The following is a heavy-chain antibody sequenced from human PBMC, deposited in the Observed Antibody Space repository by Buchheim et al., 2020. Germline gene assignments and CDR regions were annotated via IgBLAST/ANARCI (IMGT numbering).Heavy chain of an antibody. CDR3: AKVQYDSWSGYYRGAFDI. V-gene: IGHV3-23*01. CDR2: ISGSGGST. CDR1: GFTFSSYA. D-gene: IGHD3-3*01. Sequence: EVQLLESGGGLVQPGGSLRLSCAASGFTFSSYAMSWVRQAPGKGLGWVSAISGSGGSTYYADSVKGRFTISRDNSKNTLYLQMNSLRAEDTAVYYCAKVQYDSWSGYYRGAFDIWGQGT. J-gene: IGHJ3*02.